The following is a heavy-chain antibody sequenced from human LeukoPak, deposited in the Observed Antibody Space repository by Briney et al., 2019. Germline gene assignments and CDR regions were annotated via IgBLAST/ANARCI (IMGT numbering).Heavy chain of an antibody. D-gene: IGHD4-17*01. CDR1: GYTFTSYY. Sequence: GASVKVSCKASGYTFTSYYMHWVRQAPGQGLEWMGIINPSGGSTSYAQKFQGRVTMTRDTSTSTVYMELSSLRSEDTAVYYCARDVGTNGDYLYWVPFYWGQGTLVTVSS. J-gene: IGHJ4*02. CDR3: ARDVGTNGDYLYWVPFY. V-gene: IGHV1-46*01. CDR2: INPSGGST.